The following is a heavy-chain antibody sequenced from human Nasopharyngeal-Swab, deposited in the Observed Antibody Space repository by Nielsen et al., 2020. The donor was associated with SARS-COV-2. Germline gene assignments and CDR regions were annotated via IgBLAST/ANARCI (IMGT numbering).Heavy chain of an antibody. CDR3: ANLLSGWYEGNAFDI. V-gene: IGHV3-9*01. Sequence: GGSLRLSCAASGFTFDDYAMHWVRQAPEKGLEWVSGISWNSGSIGYADSVKGRFTISRDNAKNSLYLQMNSLRAEDTALYYCANLLSGWYEGNAFDIWGQGTMVTVSS. CDR1: GFTFDDYA. D-gene: IGHD6-19*01. J-gene: IGHJ3*02. CDR2: ISWNSGSI.